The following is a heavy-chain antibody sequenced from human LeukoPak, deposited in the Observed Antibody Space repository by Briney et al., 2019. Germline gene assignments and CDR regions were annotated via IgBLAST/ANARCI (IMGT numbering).Heavy chain of an antibody. CDR2: IRYDGSNK. V-gene: IGHV3-30*02. J-gene: IGHJ5*02. CDR3: ARAPSAANVLWFDP. D-gene: IGHD2-2*01. CDR1: GFTFSSYG. Sequence: PGGSLRLSCAASGFTFSSYGMHWVRQAPGKGLEWVAFIRYDGSNKYYADSVKGRFTISRDNAKNSLCLQMNSLRAEDTAVYYCARAPSAANVLWFDPWGQGTLVTVSS.